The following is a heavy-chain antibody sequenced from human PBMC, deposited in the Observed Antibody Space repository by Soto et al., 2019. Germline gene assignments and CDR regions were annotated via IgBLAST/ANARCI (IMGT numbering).Heavy chain of an antibody. J-gene: IGHJ4*02. CDR1: GFSLSTSGVG. Sequence: QITLKESGPTLVKPTQTLTLTCTFSGFSLSTSGVGVGWIRQPPGKALEWLAHIYWHDDKRYSPSLTSRLTIXKDHSXXQVVLTMTNVAAADTATYYCAHNPDSCGTPRYFDYWGQGTLVTVSS. CDR2: IYWHDDK. D-gene: IGHD3-22*01. V-gene: IGHV2-5*01. CDR3: AHNPDSCGTPRYFDY.